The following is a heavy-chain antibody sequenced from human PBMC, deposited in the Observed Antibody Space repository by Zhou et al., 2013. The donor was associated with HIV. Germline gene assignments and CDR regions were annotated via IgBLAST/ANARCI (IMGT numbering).Heavy chain of an antibody. J-gene: IGHJ4*02. CDR2: ITPFNGNT. Sequence: QMQLVQSGAEVKKTGSSVKVSCKASGYSFTYRSLQWVRQAPGQALEWMGWITPFNGNTDYAQKFQGRVTITGDMSVSTVYLELSSLRIDDTAIYYCAGSFTSDFDSWGQGTLVTVSS. CDR3: AGSFTSDFDS. V-gene: IGHV1-45*02. D-gene: IGHD3-10*01. CDR1: GYSFTYRS.